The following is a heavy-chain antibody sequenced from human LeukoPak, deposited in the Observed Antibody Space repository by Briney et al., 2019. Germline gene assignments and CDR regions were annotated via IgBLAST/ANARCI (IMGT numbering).Heavy chain of an antibody. Sequence: PGGSLRLSCAASGFTFSSYSMNWVRQAPGKGLEWVSSISSSSSYIYYADSVKGRFTISRDNAKNSLYLQMNSLRAEDTAVYYCARGRAVSGTYFDYWGQGTLVSVSS. V-gene: IGHV3-21*04. CDR1: GFTFSSYS. CDR2: ISSSSSYI. D-gene: IGHD6-19*01. CDR3: ARGRAVSGTYFDY. J-gene: IGHJ4*02.